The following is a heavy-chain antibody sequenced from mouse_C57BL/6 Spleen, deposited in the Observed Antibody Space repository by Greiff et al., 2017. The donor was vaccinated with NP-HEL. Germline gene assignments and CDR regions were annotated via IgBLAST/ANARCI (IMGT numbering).Heavy chain of an antibody. CDR3: ARGGSLYYAMDY. CDR2: INPGSGGT. J-gene: IGHJ4*01. D-gene: IGHD6-5*01. V-gene: IGHV1-54*01. CDR1: GYAFTNYL. Sequence: VKLQQSGAELVRPGTSVKVSCKASGYAFTNYLIEWVKQRPGQGLEWIGVINPGSGGTNYNEKFKGKATLTADKSSSTAYMQLSSLTSEDSAVYFCARGGSLYYAMDYWGQGTSVTVSS.